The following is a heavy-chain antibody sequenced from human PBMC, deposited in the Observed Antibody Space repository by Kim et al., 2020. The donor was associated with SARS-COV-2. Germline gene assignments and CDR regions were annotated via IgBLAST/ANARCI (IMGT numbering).Heavy chain of an antibody. Sequence: ETLSLTCTVSGGSISSYYWSWIRQPPGKGLEWIGYIYYSGSTNYNPSLKSRVTISVDTSKNQFSLKLSSVTAADTAVYYCARDLGNDLDYWGQGTLVTVSS. D-gene: IGHD1-1*01. V-gene: IGHV4-59*01. CDR3: ARDLGNDLDY. CDR1: GGSISSYY. CDR2: IYYSGST. J-gene: IGHJ4*02.